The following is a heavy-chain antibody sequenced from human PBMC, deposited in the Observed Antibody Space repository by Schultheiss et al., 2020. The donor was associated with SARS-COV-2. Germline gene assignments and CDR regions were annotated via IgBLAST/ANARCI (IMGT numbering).Heavy chain of an antibody. CDR3: AKGQYYYGMDV. CDR1: GFTFDDYT. V-gene: IGHV3-43*01. J-gene: IGHJ6*02. Sequence: GGSLRLSCAASGFTFDDYTMHWVRQAPGKGLEWVSLISWDGGSTYYADSVKGRFTISRDNSKNTLYLQMNSLRAEDTAVYYCAKGQYYYGMDVWGQGTTVTVSS. CDR2: ISWDGGST.